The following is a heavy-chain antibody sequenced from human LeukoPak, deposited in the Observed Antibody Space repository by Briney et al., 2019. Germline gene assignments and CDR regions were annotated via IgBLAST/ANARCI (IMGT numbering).Heavy chain of an antibody. CDR3: AREGPLRYFDCPDY. J-gene: IGHJ4*02. CDR1: GFTFSSYA. V-gene: IGHV3-30-3*01. Sequence: GRSLRLSCAASGFTFSSYAMHWVRQAPGKGLEWVAVISYDGSNKYCADSVKGRFTISRDNSKNTLYLQMNSLRAEDTAVYYCAREGPLRYFDCPDYWGQGTLVTVSS. D-gene: IGHD3-9*01. CDR2: ISYDGSNK.